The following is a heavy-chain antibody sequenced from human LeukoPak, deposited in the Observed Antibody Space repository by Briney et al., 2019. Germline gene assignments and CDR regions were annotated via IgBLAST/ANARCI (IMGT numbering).Heavy chain of an antibody. J-gene: IGHJ4*02. Sequence: GASVKVSCKASGYTFTGYYMHWVRQAPGQGLEWMGWISAYNGNTNYAQKLQGRVTMTTDTSTSTAYMELRSLRSDDTAVYYCARDQMGYSSGWWGQGTLVTVSS. CDR2: ISAYNGNT. V-gene: IGHV1-18*04. D-gene: IGHD6-19*01. CDR3: ARDQMGYSSGW. CDR1: GYTFTGYY.